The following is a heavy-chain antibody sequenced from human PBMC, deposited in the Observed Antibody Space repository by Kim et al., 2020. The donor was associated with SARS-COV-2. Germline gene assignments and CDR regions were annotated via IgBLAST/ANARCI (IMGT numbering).Heavy chain of an antibody. CDR3: AKDMVSSSWTGNAFDI. Sequence: GGSLRLSCAASGFTFDDYTMHWVRQAPGKGLEWVSLISWDGGSTYYADSVKGRFTISRDNSKNSLYLQMNSLRTEDTALYYCAKDMVSSSWTGNAFDIWGQGTMVTVSS. D-gene: IGHD6-13*01. CDR1: GFTFDDYT. J-gene: IGHJ3*02. CDR2: ISWDGGST. V-gene: IGHV3-43*01.